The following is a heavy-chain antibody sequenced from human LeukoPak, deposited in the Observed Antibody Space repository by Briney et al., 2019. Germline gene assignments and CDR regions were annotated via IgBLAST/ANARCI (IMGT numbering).Heavy chain of an antibody. Sequence: SETLSLTCTVSGGSINSSSYYWGWIRQPPGKGLEWIGSVYYSGNTYYIPSLKSRVTISVHSSKNQFSLRLSSVTAADTAVYYCARFLPGMIVVGDAFDIWGQGTMVTVSS. V-gene: IGHV4-39*07. CDR1: GGSINSSSYY. D-gene: IGHD3-22*01. CDR2: VYYSGNT. CDR3: ARFLPGMIVVGDAFDI. J-gene: IGHJ3*02.